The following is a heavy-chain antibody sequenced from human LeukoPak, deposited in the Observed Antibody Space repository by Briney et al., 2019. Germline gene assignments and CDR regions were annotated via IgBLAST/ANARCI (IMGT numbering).Heavy chain of an antibody. D-gene: IGHD3-22*01. CDR2: IYYSGST. Sequence: PSETLSLTCTVSGGSISSGDYYWSWIRQPPGKGLEWIGYIYYSGSTYYNPSLKSRVTISVDTSKNQFSLKLSSVTAADTAVYYCARVPLDRSSGYYFDYWGQGTLVTVSS. V-gene: IGHV4-30-4*01. CDR3: ARVPLDRSSGYYFDY. J-gene: IGHJ4*02. CDR1: GGSISSGDYY.